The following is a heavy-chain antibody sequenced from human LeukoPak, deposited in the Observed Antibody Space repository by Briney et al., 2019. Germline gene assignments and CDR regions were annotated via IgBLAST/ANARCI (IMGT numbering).Heavy chain of an antibody. CDR1: GGSISLSYYY. Sequence: SETLSLTCSVSGGSISLSYYYWGWIRQPPGKALEWIGSVYYSGTTSYNPSPKSRVTISVDMSKNHFSLRLSSVTAADTAMYYCARTEAASAYFDYWGQGTLVTVSS. CDR2: VYYSGTT. V-gene: IGHV4-39*07. CDR3: ARTEAASAYFDY. J-gene: IGHJ4*02. D-gene: IGHD6-13*01.